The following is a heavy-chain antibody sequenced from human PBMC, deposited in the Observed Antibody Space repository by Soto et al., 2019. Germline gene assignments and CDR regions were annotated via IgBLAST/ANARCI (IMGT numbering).Heavy chain of an antibody. V-gene: IGHV4-4*02. CDR3: ARLVYATRHNYTYFDF. CDR2: IFHDGTA. CDR1: GVSSSSGNW. D-gene: IGHD2-2*01. Sequence: SETLSLTCAVSGVSSSSGNWWTWVRQSPQRGLEYIGEIFHDGTADYYPSFESRAASSVDTAKNQLTLKLTSVTAADTAIYFCARLVYATRHNYTYFDFRGQGTVLTVSS. J-gene: IGHJ4*02.